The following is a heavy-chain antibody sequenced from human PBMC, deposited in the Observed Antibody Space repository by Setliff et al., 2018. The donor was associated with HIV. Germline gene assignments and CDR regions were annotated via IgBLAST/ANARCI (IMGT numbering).Heavy chain of an antibody. V-gene: IGHV1-46*01. J-gene: IGHJ5*02. CDR3: ARVRYCSGGSCYGGEYWFDP. CDR1: GYTFTSYY. CDR2: IHPSGGST. Sequence: ASVKVSCKASGYTFTSYYIHWVRQAPGQGLEWMGVIHPSGGSTSYAQSFQDRVTMTRDTSTSTVYMELSRLRSEDTAVYYCARVRYCSGGSCYGGEYWFDPWGQGTLVTSPQ. D-gene: IGHD2-15*01.